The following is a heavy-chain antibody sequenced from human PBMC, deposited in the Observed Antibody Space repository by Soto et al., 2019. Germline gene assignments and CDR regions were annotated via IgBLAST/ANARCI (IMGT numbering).Heavy chain of an antibody. J-gene: IGHJ6*03. Sequence: SETLSLTCTVSGGSISSGGYYWSWIRQHPGKGLEWIGYIYYSGSAYYNPSLKSRVTISVDTSKNQFSLKLSSVTAADTAVYYCARGLYCSSTSCYGNYYYMDVWGKGTTVTVSS. CDR2: IYYSGSA. CDR1: GGSISSGGYY. D-gene: IGHD2-2*01. CDR3: ARGLYCSSTSCYGNYYYMDV. V-gene: IGHV4-31*02.